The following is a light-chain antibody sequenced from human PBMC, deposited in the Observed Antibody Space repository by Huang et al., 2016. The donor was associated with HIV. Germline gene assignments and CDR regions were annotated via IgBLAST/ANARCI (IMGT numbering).Light chain of an antibody. V-gene: IGKV1-NL1*01. CDR1: QAISNS. J-gene: IGKJ1*01. CDR3: QQYFSTPRT. Sequence: DIQMTQSPSSLSASVGDKVSITYRASQAISNSLVWYQQQPGKAPKLLLYGASRLESGVSSRFSGSGSGTDYTLTISSLQPEDFATYYCQQYFSTPRTFGQGTKVEIK. CDR2: GAS.